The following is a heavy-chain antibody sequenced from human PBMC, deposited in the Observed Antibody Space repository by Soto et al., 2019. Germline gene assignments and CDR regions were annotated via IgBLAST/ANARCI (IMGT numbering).Heavy chain of an antibody. V-gene: IGHV4-61*01. D-gene: IGHD3-10*01. CDR2: IYYSGST. CDR1: GGSVSSGSYY. CDR3: ARDNGVLWFGESDYYGMDV. J-gene: IGHJ6*02. Sequence: SDTLSLTCTVSGGSVSSGSYYWSWIRQPPGKGLEWIGYIYYSGSTNYNPSLKSRVTISVDTSKNQFSLKLSSVTAADTAVYYCARDNGVLWFGESDYYGMDVWGQGTTVTVSS.